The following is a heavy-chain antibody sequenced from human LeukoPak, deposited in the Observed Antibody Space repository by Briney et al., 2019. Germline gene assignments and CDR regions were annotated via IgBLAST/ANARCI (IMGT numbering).Heavy chain of an antibody. V-gene: IGHV4-39*01. CDR1: GGSISSSSYY. D-gene: IGHD3-9*01. CDR2: IYYSGST. J-gene: IGHJ6*03. Sequence: KPSETLSLTCTVSGGSISSSSYYWGWIRQPPGKGLEWIGSIYYSGSTYYNPSLKSRVTISVDTSKNQFSLKLSSVTAADTAVYYCAGLSGLTGYSKYLADYYYYMDVWGKGTTVTISS. CDR3: AGLSGLTGYSKYLADYYYYMDV.